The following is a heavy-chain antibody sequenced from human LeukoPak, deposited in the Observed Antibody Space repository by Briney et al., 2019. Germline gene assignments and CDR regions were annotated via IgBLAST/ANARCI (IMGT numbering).Heavy chain of an antibody. CDR3: ARRAEYSSSLD. CDR1: GDSINSGAYF. J-gene: IGHJ4*02. Sequence: SETLSLTCTVSGDSINSGAYFWTWIRQPPGKGLEWIGSIYHSGSTYYNPSLKSRVTISVDTSKNQFSLKLSSVTAADTAVYYCARRAEYSSSLDWGQGTLVTVSS. CDR2: IYHSGST. D-gene: IGHD6-6*01. V-gene: IGHV4-38-2*02.